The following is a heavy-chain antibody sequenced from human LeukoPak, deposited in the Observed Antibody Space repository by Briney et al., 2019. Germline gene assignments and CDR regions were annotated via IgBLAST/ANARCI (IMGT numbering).Heavy chain of an antibody. CDR2: VLSGGNT. V-gene: IGHV4-4*07. CDR3: VRGTHFYDVSGYFAS. Sequence: PSETLSLTCTASGDSITDFSWHWIRQTAGKGLEWVGEVLSGGNTDFNPSLRSRVAMSIDTSTSQIALRLSSVTAADTGVYFCVRGTHFYDVSGYFASWGRGTQVIVSS. D-gene: IGHD3-22*01. J-gene: IGHJ4*02. CDR1: GDSITDFS.